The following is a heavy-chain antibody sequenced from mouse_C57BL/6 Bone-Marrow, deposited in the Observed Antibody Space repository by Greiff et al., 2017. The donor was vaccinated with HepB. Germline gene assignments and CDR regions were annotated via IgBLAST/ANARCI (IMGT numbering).Heavy chain of an antibody. J-gene: IGHJ1*03. Sequence: EVKVEESGGGLVQPGGSMKLSCVASGFTFSNYWMNWVRQSPEKGLEWVAQIRLKSDNYATHYAESVKGRFTISRDDSKSSVYLQMNNLRAEDTGIYYCTSTGYWYFDVWGTGTTVTVSS. D-gene: IGHD2-1*01. V-gene: IGHV6-3*01. CDR1: GFTFSNYW. CDR3: TSTGYWYFDV. CDR2: IRLKSDNYAT.